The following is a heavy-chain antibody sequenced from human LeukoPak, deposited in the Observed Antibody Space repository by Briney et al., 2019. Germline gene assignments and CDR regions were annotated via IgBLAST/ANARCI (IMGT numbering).Heavy chain of an antibody. CDR2: ISGSGGST. CDR1: GFTFSSYA. CDR3: AKDITYCGGGCRDY. Sequence: PGGSLRLSCAASGFTFSSYAMSWVRQAPGKGLEWVSAISGSGGSTYYADSVKGRFTISRDNSKNTLYLQMNSLRAEDTAVYYCAKDITYCGGGCRDYWGQGTLVTVSS. V-gene: IGHV3-23*01. J-gene: IGHJ4*02. D-gene: IGHD2-21*02.